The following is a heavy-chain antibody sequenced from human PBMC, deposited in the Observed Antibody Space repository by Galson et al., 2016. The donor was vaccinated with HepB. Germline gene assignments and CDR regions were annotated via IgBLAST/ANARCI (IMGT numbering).Heavy chain of an antibody. Sequence: ETLSLTCAVYGGSFSGYYWSWIRQPPGKGLEWIGEIDHSGRSAYHPSLKSRVTMSLDTSKNQFSLSLSSVSAADTAVYFCARMEKWPTAHADFRGQGTLVTVSS. D-gene: IGHD5-12*01. V-gene: IGHV4-34*01. CDR2: IDHSGRS. CDR1: GGSFSGYY. CDR3: ARMEKWPTAHADF. J-gene: IGHJ4*02.